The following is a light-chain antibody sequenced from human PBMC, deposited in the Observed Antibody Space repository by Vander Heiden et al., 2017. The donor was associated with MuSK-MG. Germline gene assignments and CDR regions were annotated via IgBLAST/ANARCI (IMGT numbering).Light chain of an antibody. CDR2: EVS. CDR3: CSYAGSSTGV. J-gene: IGLJ2*01. CDR1: SSDVGSYNL. Sequence: QSALTQPASVSGSPGQSITISCTGTSSDVGSYNLVSWYQQHPGKAPKLMMYEVSKRPSGVSNRFSGSKSGNTASLTISGRQAEDEADYYCCSYAGSSTGVFGGGTKLTVL. V-gene: IGLV2-23*02.